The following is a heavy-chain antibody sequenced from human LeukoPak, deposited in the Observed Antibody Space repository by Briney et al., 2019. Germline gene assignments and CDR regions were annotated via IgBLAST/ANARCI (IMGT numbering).Heavy chain of an antibody. D-gene: IGHD3-22*01. J-gene: IGHJ4*02. Sequence: GGSLRLSCAASGFTFDDYGMRWVRQAPGKGLEWVSGINWNGGSTGYADSVKGRFTISRDNAKNSLYLQMNSLRAEDTALYYCARMAAYYYDSSGHLNYFDYWGQGTLVTVSS. V-gene: IGHV3-20*04. CDR1: GFTFDDYG. CDR2: INWNGGST. CDR3: ARMAAYYYDSSGHLNYFDY.